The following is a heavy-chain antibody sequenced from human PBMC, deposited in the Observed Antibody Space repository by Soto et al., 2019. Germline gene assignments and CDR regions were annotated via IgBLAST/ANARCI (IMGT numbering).Heavy chain of an antibody. CDR1: GFTFSTYA. Sequence: PGGSLRLSCTASGFTFSTYAMTWVRQAPGKGLEWVSAISGGGPTYYADSVKGRFTISRDNSKNTLYLQMNSLRADDTAVYYCAKVSRFLDSGLIWGQGTLVTVSS. D-gene: IGHD3-10*01. CDR3: AKVSRFLDSGLI. CDR2: ISGGGPT. V-gene: IGHV3-23*01. J-gene: IGHJ4*03.